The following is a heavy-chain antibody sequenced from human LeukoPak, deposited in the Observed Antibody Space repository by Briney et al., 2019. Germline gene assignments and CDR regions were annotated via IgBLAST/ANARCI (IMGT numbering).Heavy chain of an antibody. Sequence: GGSLRLSCAASGFTFSSYEMNWVRQAPGKGLEWVSYISSSGSTIYYADSVKGQFTISRDNAKNSLYLQMNSLRAEDTAVYYCARVGYSSSWYLDLWGQGTLVTVSS. J-gene: IGHJ4*02. V-gene: IGHV3-48*03. CDR3: ARVGYSSSWYLDL. CDR1: GFTFSSYE. CDR2: ISSSGSTI. D-gene: IGHD6-13*01.